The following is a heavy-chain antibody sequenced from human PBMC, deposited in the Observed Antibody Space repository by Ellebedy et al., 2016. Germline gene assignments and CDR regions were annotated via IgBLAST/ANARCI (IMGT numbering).Heavy chain of an antibody. CDR2: ISAHNDNT. Sequence: ASVKVSCXASGYTFRDYGISWVRQAPGQGLEWMGWISAHNDNTNFTQKFQGRVTMTTDTSTNTAYMELSSRRSDDTAVYYCARDATHDFWGQGTLVTFSS. D-gene: IGHD1-1*01. J-gene: IGHJ4*02. CDR1: GYTFRDYG. V-gene: IGHV1-18*04. CDR3: ARDATHDF.